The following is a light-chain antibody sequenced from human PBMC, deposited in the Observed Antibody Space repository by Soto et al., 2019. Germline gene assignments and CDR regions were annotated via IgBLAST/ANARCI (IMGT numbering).Light chain of an antibody. Sequence: QSVLTQAPSVSAAPGQKVTISCSGSTSNIEKNSVSWYQQLPGTAPKLLIYDTTKRPSGVPDRFSGSKSGTSATLGITGLQTGDEADYYCATWDGSLRAVVFGGGTQLTVL. CDR3: ATWDGSLRAVV. CDR1: TSNIEKNS. J-gene: IGLJ2*01. V-gene: IGLV1-51*01. CDR2: DTT.